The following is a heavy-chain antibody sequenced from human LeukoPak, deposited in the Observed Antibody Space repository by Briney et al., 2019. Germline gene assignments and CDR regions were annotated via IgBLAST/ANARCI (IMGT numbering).Heavy chain of an antibody. V-gene: IGHV4-59*12. J-gene: IGHJ6*02. D-gene: IGHD2-2*01. CDR2: IYYSGST. CDR1: GASISSYY. Sequence: PSETLSLTCTVSGASISSYYWSWIRQPPGKGLEWIGYIYYSGSTYYNPSLKSRVTISVDTSKNQFSLKLSSVTAADTAVYYCARGPGPTVYYYYGMDVWGQGTTVTVSS. CDR3: ARGPGPTVYYYYGMDV.